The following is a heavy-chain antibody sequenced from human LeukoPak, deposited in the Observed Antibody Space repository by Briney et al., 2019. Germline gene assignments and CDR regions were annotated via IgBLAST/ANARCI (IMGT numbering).Heavy chain of an antibody. CDR1: GFTFSDYA. CDR2: ITSRGGRT. D-gene: IGHD3-3*01. J-gene: IGHJ4*02. Sequence: GGSLRLSCAASGFTFSDYAMSWVRQAPGKGVEWVSAITSRGGRTYYADSVRGGFTISRDKSRNTLYLQMNSLRAEDTAVYYCARGDDITIFGVVTPFDYWGQGTLVTVSS. CDR3: ARGDDITIFGVVTPFDY. V-gene: IGHV3-23*01.